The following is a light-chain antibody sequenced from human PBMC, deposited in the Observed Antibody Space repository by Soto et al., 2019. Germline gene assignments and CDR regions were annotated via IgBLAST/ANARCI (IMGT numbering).Light chain of an antibody. V-gene: IGKV3-20*01. J-gene: IGKJ4*01. CDR1: QSVNNNY. Sequence: VLTQSPGTLSLSPGERATRSCRASQSVNNNYLAWYQQKPGQSPRLLIYGASIRATAIPDRFSGSGSGTDFTLTISRLEPEDSAVYYCQQHSRSITFGGGTKVDIK. CDR2: GAS. CDR3: QQHSRSIT.